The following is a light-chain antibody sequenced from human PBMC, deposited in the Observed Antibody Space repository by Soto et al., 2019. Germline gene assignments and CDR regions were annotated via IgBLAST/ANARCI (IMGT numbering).Light chain of an antibody. Sequence: EIVLTQSPATLSLSPGERATLSCRASGTVGNFLAWYQQKPGQAPSLLIYDATPRATGIPARFSGSGSGTDFTLTISSLQSEDFAVYYCQQYNNWPPVTFGGGTKVDIK. V-gene: IGKV3-11*01. CDR1: GTVGNF. CDR2: DAT. J-gene: IGKJ4*01. CDR3: QQYNNWPPVT.